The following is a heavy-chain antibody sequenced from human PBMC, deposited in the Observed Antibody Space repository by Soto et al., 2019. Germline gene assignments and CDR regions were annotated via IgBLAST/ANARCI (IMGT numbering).Heavy chain of an antibody. Sequence: SETLSLTCTVSGGSISSYYWSWIRQPAGKGLEWIGRIYTSGSTYYNPSLKSRVTISVDTSKNQFSLKLSSVTAADTAVYYCARDRRGYGDYVSSWSQGTLVTVSS. J-gene: IGHJ4*02. CDR2: IYTSGST. D-gene: IGHD4-17*01. CDR1: GGSISSYY. CDR3: ARDRRGYGDYVSS. V-gene: IGHV4-4*07.